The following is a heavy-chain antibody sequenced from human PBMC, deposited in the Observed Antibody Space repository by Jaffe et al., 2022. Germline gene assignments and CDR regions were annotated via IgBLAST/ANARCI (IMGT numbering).Heavy chain of an antibody. D-gene: IGHD3-10*01. Sequence: QVQLQESGPGLVKPSQTLSLTCTVSGGSISSGSYYWSWIRQPAGKGLEWIGRIYTSGSTNYNPSLKSRVTISVDTSKNQFSLKLSSVTAADTAVYYCARVPNYYGSGSYYMINWGQGTLVTVSS. CDR1: GGSISSGSYY. J-gene: IGHJ4*02. CDR2: IYTSGST. V-gene: IGHV4-61*02. CDR3: ARVPNYYGSGSYYMIN.